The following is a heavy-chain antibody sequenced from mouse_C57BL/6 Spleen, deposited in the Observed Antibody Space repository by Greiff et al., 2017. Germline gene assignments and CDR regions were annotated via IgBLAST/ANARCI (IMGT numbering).Heavy chain of an antibody. J-gene: IGHJ2*01. D-gene: IGHD2-12*01. Sequence: DVKLVESGGGLVKPGGSLKLSCAASGFTFSSYAMSWVRQTPEKRLEWVATISDGGSYTYYPDNVKGRFTISRDNAKNNLYLQMSHLKSEDTAMYYCARDGGNAYSLDYWGQGTTLTVSS. CDR1: GFTFSSYA. CDR3: ARDGGNAYSLDY. CDR2: ISDGGSYT. V-gene: IGHV5-4*01.